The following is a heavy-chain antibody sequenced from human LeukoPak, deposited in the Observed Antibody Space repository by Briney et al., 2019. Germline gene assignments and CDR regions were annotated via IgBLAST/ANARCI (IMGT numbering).Heavy chain of an antibody. D-gene: IGHD3-22*01. J-gene: IGHJ4*01. CDR1: GSSINNNF. Sequence: SESLSLTCTVSGSSINNNFWTWIRPPPGKGLEWIGYIYSSGSANYNPSLKSRVIISGDTSKNQISLKLTSVTAADTAVYFCARHRDYYDTWGHGTLVTVSS. CDR2: IYSSGSA. CDR3: ARHRDYYDT. V-gene: IGHV4-59*08.